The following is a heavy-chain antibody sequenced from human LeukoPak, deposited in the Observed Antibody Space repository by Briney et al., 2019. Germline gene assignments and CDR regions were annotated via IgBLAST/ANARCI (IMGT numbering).Heavy chain of an antibody. CDR1: GFTFSSYW. J-gene: IGHJ6*02. CDR3: ARGGGLDV. V-gene: IGHV3-7*04. CDR2: INHNGNVN. Sequence: GGSLRLSCAASGFTFSSYWMNWARQAPGNGLEWVASINHNGNVNYYVDSVKGRFTISRDNAKNSLYLQMSNLRAEDTAVYFCARGGGLDVWGQGATVTVSS.